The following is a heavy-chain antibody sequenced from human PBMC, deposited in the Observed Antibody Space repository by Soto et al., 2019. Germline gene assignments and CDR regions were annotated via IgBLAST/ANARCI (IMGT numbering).Heavy chain of an antibody. CDR3: ASTVSTYQTSVYYGVDV. J-gene: IGHJ6*02. D-gene: IGHD3-16*01. CDR2: ISYDGSNE. Sequence: GVSLRLSCAASGFTFSRYAMNWVRQAPGKGLEWVAVISYDGSNESYADSVKGRFTMSRDNSKNTLYVQMNSLRVEDTGVYYCASTVSTYQTSVYYGVDVWGQGTTVTVSS. CDR1: GFTFSRYA. V-gene: IGHV3-30-3*01.